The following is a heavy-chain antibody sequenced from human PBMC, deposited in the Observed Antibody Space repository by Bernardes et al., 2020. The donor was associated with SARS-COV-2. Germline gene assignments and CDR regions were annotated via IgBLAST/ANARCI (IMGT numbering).Heavy chain of an antibody. CDR1: GGSISSSSYY. CDR3: ARQPRLPALKNWFDP. CDR2: IYYSGST. D-gene: IGHD2-21*01. Sequence: SETLSLTCTVSGGSISSSSYYWGWIRQPPGKGLEWIGSIYYSGSTYYNPSLKSRVTISVDTSKNQFSLKLSSVTAADTAVYYCARQPRLPALKNWFDPWGQGTLVTVSS. J-gene: IGHJ5*02. V-gene: IGHV4-39*01.